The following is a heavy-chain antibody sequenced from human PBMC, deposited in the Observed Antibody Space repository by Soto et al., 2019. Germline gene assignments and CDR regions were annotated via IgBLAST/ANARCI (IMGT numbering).Heavy chain of an antibody. CDR3: ARVDFWSGYRYYYYYMDV. Sequence: SETLSLTCAVYGGSFSGYYWSWIRQPPGKGLEWIGEINHSGSTNYNPSLKSRVTISVDTSKNQFSLKLSSVTAADTAVYYCARVDFWSGYRYYYYYMDVWGKGTTVTVSS. V-gene: IGHV4-34*01. CDR1: GGSFSGYY. J-gene: IGHJ6*03. CDR2: INHSGST. D-gene: IGHD3-3*01.